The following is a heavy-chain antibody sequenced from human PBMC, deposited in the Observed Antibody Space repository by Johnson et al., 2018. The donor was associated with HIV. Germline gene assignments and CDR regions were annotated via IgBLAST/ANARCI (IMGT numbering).Heavy chain of an antibody. V-gene: IGHV3-30*02. D-gene: IGHD5-18*01. J-gene: IGHJ3*02. CDR3: SYIFVDTAMDKTTTDAFDI. CDR2: IKQDGSEK. CDR1: GFTFSSYG. Sequence: QVQLVESGGGVVQPGRSLRLSCAASGFTFSSYGMHWVRQAPGKGLEWVANIKQDGSEKYYVDSVKGRFTISSDNSKNTLYLQMNSLRAEDTAVYYCSYIFVDTAMDKTTTDAFDIWGQGTMVTVSS.